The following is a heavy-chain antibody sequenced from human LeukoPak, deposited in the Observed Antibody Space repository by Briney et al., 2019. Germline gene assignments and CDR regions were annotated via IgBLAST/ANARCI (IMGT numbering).Heavy chain of an antibody. V-gene: IGHV3-33*06. CDR1: GFLVNDYG. D-gene: IGHD2-15*01. CDR2: MRFDGKTK. J-gene: IGHJ4*02. CDR3: AKRRAASYGDFDY. Sequence: GGSLRLSCAASGFLVNDYGMHWVRQAPGKGPEWVAAMRFDGKTKYYADSVKGRFTISRDNSGNTLFLQMNSLRAEDTAVYYCAKRRAASYGDFDYWGQGTLVTVSS.